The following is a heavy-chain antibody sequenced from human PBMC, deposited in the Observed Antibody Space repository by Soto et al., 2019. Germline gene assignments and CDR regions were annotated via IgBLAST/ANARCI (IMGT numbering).Heavy chain of an antibody. CDR3: ARRGGRYYFDS. Sequence: PSETLSLTCIVSGGSISSYYWSWIRQPPGKGLEWIGHIYYSGSTNYNPSLKSRVTISQDTSKNQFCLKLSSVTTADTAVYYCARRGGRYYFDSRGQGTLVPVSS. V-gene: IGHV4-59*01. CDR1: GGSISSYY. CDR2: IYYSGST. D-gene: IGHD3-16*02. J-gene: IGHJ4*02.